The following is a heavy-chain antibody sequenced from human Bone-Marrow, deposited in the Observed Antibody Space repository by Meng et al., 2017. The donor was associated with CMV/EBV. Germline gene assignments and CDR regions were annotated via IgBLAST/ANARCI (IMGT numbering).Heavy chain of an antibody. V-gene: IGHV1-46*01. Sequence: ASVKVSCKASGYTFTSYYMHWVRQAPGQGLEWMGIINPSGGSTSYAQKFQGRVTMTRDTSTSTVYMELSSLRSEDTAVYYCARGTSTYYDFWSGYSGWYYGMDVWGQGTTVTFSS. CDR3: ARGTSTYYDFWSGYSGWYYGMDV. CDR2: INPSGGST. D-gene: IGHD3-3*01. CDR1: GYTFTSYY. J-gene: IGHJ6*02.